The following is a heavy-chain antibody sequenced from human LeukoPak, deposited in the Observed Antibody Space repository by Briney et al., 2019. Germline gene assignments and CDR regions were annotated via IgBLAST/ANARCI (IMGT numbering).Heavy chain of an antibody. J-gene: IGHJ4*02. CDR1: GGSFSGYY. D-gene: IGHD1-26*01. CDR3: ARSGSYRRAYFDY. V-gene: IGHV4-34*01. Sequence: PSETLSLTCAVYGGSFSGYYWSWIRQPPGKGLEWIGEINHSGSTNYNPSLKSRVTISVDTSKNQFSLKLSSVTAGDTAVYYCARSGSYRRAYFDYWGQGTLVTVSS. CDR2: INHSGST.